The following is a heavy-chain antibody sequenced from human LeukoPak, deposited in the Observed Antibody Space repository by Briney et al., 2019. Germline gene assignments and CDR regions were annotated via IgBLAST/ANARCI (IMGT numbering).Heavy chain of an antibody. CDR3: ARSLYDFWSGYYGFPRYYFDY. J-gene: IGHJ4*02. Sequence: SETLSLTCAVYGGSFSGYYWSWIRQPPGKGLEWIGEINHSGSTNYNPSLKSRVTISVDTSKNQFSLKLSSVTAADTAVYYCARSLYDFWSGYYGFPRYYFDYWGQGTLVTVSS. V-gene: IGHV4-34*01. CDR2: INHSGST. D-gene: IGHD3-3*01. CDR1: GGSFSGYY.